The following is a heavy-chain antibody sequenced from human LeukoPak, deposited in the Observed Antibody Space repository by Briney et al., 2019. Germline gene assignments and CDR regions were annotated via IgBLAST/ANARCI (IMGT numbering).Heavy chain of an antibody. CDR3: ARLGLSSSGWYGPDY. J-gene: IGHJ4*02. Sequence: PSESLSLTCTVSGGSISTSNYYWSWIRQPAGKGLEWIGRIYTSGSTNYNPSLKSRVTMSVDTSKNQFSLKLSSVTAADTAVYYCARLGLSSSGWYGPDYWGQGTLVTVSS. CDR2: IYTSGST. V-gene: IGHV4-61*02. D-gene: IGHD6-19*01. CDR1: GGSISTSNYY.